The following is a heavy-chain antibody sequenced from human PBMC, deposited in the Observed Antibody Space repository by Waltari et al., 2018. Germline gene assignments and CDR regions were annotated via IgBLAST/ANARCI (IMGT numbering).Heavy chain of an antibody. V-gene: IGHV3-30*02. CDR1: GFTFSSYG. Sequence: QVQLVESGGGVVQPGGSLRLSCAASGFTFSSYGMHWVRQAPGKGLEWVAFIRYDGSNKYYADSVKGRFTISRDNSKNTLYLQMNSLRAEDTAVYYCAKDRRSIAVAGTLGYFDYWGQGTLVTVSS. D-gene: IGHD6-19*01. CDR3: AKDRRSIAVAGTLGYFDY. J-gene: IGHJ4*02. CDR2: IRYDGSNK.